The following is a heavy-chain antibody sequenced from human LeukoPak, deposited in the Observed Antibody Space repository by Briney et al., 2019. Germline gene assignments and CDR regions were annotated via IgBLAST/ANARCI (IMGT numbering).Heavy chain of an antibody. CDR1: GFTFSSYW. CDR3: ARDSSSSWYDY. Sequence: GSLRLTCAASGFTFSSYWMSWVRQAPGKGLEWVANIKQDGSEKYYVDSVKGRFTISRDNAKNSLYLQMNSLRAEDTAVYYCARDSSSSWYDYWGQGTLVTVSS. J-gene: IGHJ4*02. D-gene: IGHD6-13*01. V-gene: IGHV3-7*03. CDR2: IKQDGSEK.